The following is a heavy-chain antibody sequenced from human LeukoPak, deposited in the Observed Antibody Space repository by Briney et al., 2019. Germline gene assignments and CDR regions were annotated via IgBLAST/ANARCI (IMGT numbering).Heavy chain of an antibody. D-gene: IGHD4-17*01. V-gene: IGHV3-30*04. CDR1: GFTFSSFI. CDR3: ARDLAGYGDLCLDV. CDR2: ISYDGSNT. Sequence: GGSLRLSCVASGFTFSSFILHWVRQAPGKGLEWVALISYDGSNTYYADSVKGRFTISRDNSKNTLYLQMNSLRAEDTAVYYCARDLAGYGDLCLDVWGKGTTVTVSS. J-gene: IGHJ6*04.